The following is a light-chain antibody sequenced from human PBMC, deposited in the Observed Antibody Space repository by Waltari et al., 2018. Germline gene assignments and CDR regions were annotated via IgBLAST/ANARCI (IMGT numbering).Light chain of an antibody. CDR3: QQYYSTPWT. J-gene: IGKJ1*01. CDR2: WAS. Sequence: DIVMTQSPDSLAVSLCERATINFKSSQSVLYSSDNKNFLAWYQQKPGQPPKLLIYWASTRESGVPDRFSGSGSGTDFTLTISSLQAEDVAVYYCQQYYSTPWTFAQGTKVEIK. V-gene: IGKV4-1*01. CDR1: QSVLYSSDNKNF.